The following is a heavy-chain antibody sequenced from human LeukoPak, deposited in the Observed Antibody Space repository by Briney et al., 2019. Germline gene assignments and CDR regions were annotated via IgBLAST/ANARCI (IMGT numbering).Heavy chain of an antibody. CDR3: AKDGGNYYETAGNHLMRSYMDV. V-gene: IGHV3-30*18. J-gene: IGHJ6*04. Sequence: GGTLRLSCATSGFTFSSYGMHWVRQVPGKGLEWVTVISHDAKSTYHVDSVKGRFTISRDNSKNTLYLQMNSLRAEDTAVYYCAKDGGNYYETAGNHLMRSYMDVWGKGTTVTVSS. CDR1: GFTFSSYG. CDR2: ISHDAKST. D-gene: IGHD3-22*01.